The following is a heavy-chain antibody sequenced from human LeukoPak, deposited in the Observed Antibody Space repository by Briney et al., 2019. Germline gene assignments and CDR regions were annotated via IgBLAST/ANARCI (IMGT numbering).Heavy chain of an antibody. CDR3: ARARYDFWSGYYRSYMDV. CDR1: GYSFTSYW. D-gene: IGHD3-3*01. Sequence: GESLKISCKGSGYSFTSYWIAWVRQMPGKGLEWMGIIYPGDSDTRYSPSFQGQVTISADKSISTAYLQWSSLKASDTAMYYCARARYDFWSGYYRSYMDVWGKGTTVTVSS. CDR2: IYPGDSDT. V-gene: IGHV5-51*01. J-gene: IGHJ6*03.